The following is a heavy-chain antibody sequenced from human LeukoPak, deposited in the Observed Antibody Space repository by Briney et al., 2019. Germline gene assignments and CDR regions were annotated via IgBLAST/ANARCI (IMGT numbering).Heavy chain of an antibody. V-gene: IGHV4-59*08. CDR1: GGSISSYY. J-gene: IGHJ3*02. CDR2: IFYSGIT. Sequence: SETLSLTCNLSGGSISSYYWSWIRQPPGKGLEWIGDIFYSGITNYNPSLKSRVTLSVDTSKNQFSLKLSSVTAADTAVYYCARAGPYEAFDIWGQGTMVTVSS. CDR3: ARAGPYEAFDI. D-gene: IGHD1-14*01.